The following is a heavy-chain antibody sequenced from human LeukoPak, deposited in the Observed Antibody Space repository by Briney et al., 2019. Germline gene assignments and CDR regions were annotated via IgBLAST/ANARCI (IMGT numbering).Heavy chain of an antibody. CDR3: ARDGMRNNGGFDY. CDR1: GYSISSGYY. J-gene: IGHJ4*02. CDR2: IYHSGST. D-gene: IGHD3-16*01. Sequence: SETLSLTCTVSGYSISSGYYWGWIRQPPGKGLEWIGSIYHSGSTYYSPSLQSRVTISVDTSKNQFSLRLSSVTAADTAVYYCARDGMRNNGGFDYWGQGTLVTVSS. V-gene: IGHV4-38-2*02.